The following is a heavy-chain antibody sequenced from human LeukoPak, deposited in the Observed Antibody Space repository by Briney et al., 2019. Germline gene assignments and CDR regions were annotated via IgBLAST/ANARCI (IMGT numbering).Heavy chain of an antibody. J-gene: IGHJ4*02. Sequence: PSETLSITCTVSGGSISSTSYQWGWIRQPPGKGLEWIGNTYYSGSIYYNPSLKSRVFISVDTSKNHFSLILSSVTAADTAVYYCARQSSGIDYWGQGTLVTVSS. CDR3: ARQSSGIDY. V-gene: IGHV4-39*01. CDR2: TYYSGSI. D-gene: IGHD6-19*01. CDR1: GGSISSTSYQ.